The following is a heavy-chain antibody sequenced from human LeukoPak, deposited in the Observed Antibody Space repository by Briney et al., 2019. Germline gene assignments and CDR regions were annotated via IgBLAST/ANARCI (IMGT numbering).Heavy chain of an antibody. CDR3: GRGEGFLVDH. Sequence: GGSLRLSCAVSGLTFSSSWMDWVRQAPGKGLEWVANIKQGGSSKYYVDSVKGRFTISRDDAKNSLFLQMNSLRAEDTAVYYCGRGEGFLVDHWGQGTLVTVST. CDR2: IKQGGSSK. J-gene: IGHJ4*02. D-gene: IGHD3-3*01. V-gene: IGHV3-7*01. CDR1: GLTFSSSW.